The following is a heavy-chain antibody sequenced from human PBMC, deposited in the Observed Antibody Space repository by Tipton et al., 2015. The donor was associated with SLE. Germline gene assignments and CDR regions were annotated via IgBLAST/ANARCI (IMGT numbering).Heavy chain of an antibody. CDR1: GDSISSTNYY. CDR2: LNHGGSI. Sequence: TLSLTCSVSGDSISSTNYYWSWIRQPPGKGLEWVGELNHGGSINYNPSLESRVTISIDTSKNQFSLKLSSVTAADTAVYYCAKGRQKNYADHAYWGQGTLVTVSS. J-gene: IGHJ4*02. CDR3: AKGRQKNYADHAY. V-gene: IGHV4-39*07. D-gene: IGHD4-17*01.